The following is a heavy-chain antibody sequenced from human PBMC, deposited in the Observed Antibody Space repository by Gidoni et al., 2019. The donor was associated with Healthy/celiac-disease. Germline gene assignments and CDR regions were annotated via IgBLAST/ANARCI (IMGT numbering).Heavy chain of an antibody. CDR3: ARRSNYYDSSGYFGAFDI. V-gene: IGHV1-69*02. J-gene: IGHJ3*02. Sequence: QVQLVQSGAEVKKPGSSVQVSCKASGGTFSSYPISWVRQAPGQGLEWMGRIIPILGIANYAQKFQGRVTITADKSTSTAYMELSSLRSEDTAVYYCARRSNYYDSSGYFGAFDIWGQGTMVTVSS. CDR1: GGTFSSYP. D-gene: IGHD3-22*01. CDR2: IIPILGIA.